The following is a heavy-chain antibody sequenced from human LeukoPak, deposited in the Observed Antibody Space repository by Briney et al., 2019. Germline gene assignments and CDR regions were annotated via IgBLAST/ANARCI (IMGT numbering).Heavy chain of an antibody. CDR1: GFTFSSYA. CDR3: ARGRFNYDSTGYSSFYY. Sequence: GGSLRLSCAASGFTFSSYAMSWVRQAPGKGLEWVSAISYSGGSTYYADSVKGRFTISRDNSKNTLYLQMNSLRAEDTAVYYCARGRFNYDSTGYSSFYYWGQGTLVTVSS. V-gene: IGHV3-23*01. D-gene: IGHD3-22*01. CDR2: ISYSGGST. J-gene: IGHJ4*02.